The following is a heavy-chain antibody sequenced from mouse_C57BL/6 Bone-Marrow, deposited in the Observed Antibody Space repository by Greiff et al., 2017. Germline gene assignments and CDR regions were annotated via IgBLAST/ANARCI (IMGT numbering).Heavy chain of an antibody. CDR3: TRDLYDGYYKGFDY. V-gene: IGHV5-9-1*02. D-gene: IGHD2-3*01. J-gene: IGHJ2*01. CDR1: GFTFSSYA. Sequence: EVKLQESGEGLVKPGGSLKLSCAASGFTFSSYAMSWVRQTPEKRLEWVAYISSGGDYIYYADTVKGRFTISRDNARNTLYLQMSSLKSEDTAMYYCTRDLYDGYYKGFDYWGQGTTLTVSS. CDR2: ISSGGDYI.